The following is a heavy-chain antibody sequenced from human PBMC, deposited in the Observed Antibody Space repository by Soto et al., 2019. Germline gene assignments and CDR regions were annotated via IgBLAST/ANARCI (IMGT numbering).Heavy chain of an antibody. CDR1: GFTFSSYW. V-gene: IGHV3-7*01. CDR3: ARDEGSGWSPLD. Sequence: VPLVEYGGGLVQPGGSLRLSCAASGFTFSSYWMSWVRQAPGKGLEWVANIKKDVSEKDYVDSVTGRFTISRDKDKNSLYLQINSLRAEDTAVYYCARDEGSGWSPLDWVQGTLVTVSS. CDR2: IKKDVSEK. D-gene: IGHD6-19*01. J-gene: IGHJ4*02.